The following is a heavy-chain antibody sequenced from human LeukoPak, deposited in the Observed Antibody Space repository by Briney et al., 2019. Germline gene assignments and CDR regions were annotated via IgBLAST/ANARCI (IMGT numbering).Heavy chain of an antibody. CDR3: ARAVEYLPLDY. D-gene: IGHD2/OR15-2a*01. CDR2: IRISGST. V-gene: IGHV3-66*01. CDR1: GFTVTSTY. J-gene: IGHJ4*02. Sequence: GGSLRLSCVASGFTVTSTYITWVRQAPGKGLEWVSIIRISGSTYYADSVRGRFTISRDNSKNTVYLQMTSLRADDTAVYYCARAVEYLPLDYWGQGTLVAVSS.